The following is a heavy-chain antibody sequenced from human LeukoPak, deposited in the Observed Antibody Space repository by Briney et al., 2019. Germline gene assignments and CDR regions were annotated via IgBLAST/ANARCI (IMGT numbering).Heavy chain of an antibody. Sequence: QPGGSLRLSCLASGFNFNTFWMSWVRQAPGKGLEWVANINEDGSEKEYVDPVKGRFTVSRDNAKNSLYLQMNSLRVEDTAVYYCARDPYNRNGQGYGMDVWGQGTSVIVSS. J-gene: IGHJ6*02. CDR2: INEDGSEK. CDR1: GFNFNTFW. D-gene: IGHD1-1*01. V-gene: IGHV3-7*01. CDR3: ARDPYNRNGQGYGMDV.